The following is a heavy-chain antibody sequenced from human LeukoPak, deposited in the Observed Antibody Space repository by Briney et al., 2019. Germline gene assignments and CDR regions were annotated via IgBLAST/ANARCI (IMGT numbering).Heavy chain of an antibody. CDR3: ARIRNDYDGSGFYDY. Sequence: PGRSLRLSCAASGFTVSRSYMSWVRQAPGKGPEWVSSIYSGGSTYYADSVKGRFTLSRDNSKNTLYLQMNSLRAEDTAVYHCARIRNDYDGSGFYDYWGQGTLVSVSS. D-gene: IGHD3-22*01. CDR1: GFTVSRSY. J-gene: IGHJ4*02. V-gene: IGHV3-66*01. CDR2: IYSGGST.